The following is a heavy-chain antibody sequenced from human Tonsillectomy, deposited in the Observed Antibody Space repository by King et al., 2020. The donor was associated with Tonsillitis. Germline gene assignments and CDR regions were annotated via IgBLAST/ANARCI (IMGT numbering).Heavy chain of an antibody. Sequence: VQLQESGPGLVKPSQTLSLTCAVSGDSINSGPYYWNWIRQPAGKGLEWIGRIAASGSTSSNPPLKSRVTISVDTSKNQFSLRLTSVTAADTAVYYCAGEAYGDYPYWGQGTLVTVSP. J-gene: IGHJ4*02. CDR2: IAASGST. CDR1: GDSINSGPYY. CDR3: AGEAYGDYPY. D-gene: IGHD4-17*01. V-gene: IGHV4-61*02.